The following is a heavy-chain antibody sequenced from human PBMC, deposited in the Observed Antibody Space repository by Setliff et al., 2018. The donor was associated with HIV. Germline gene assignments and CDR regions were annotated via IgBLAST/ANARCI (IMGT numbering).Heavy chain of an antibody. CDR2: VNPNRGNT. CDR1: GYIFMNND. J-gene: IGHJ6*03. V-gene: IGHV1-8*03. Sequence: GASVKVSCKASGYIFMNNDISWVRQAPGQGLEWVGWVNPNRGNTGFAQKFQGRLNITRDTSKSTVYMELSSLRSEDTGVYYCARIVAPGSHGPHYYMDLWGGGTTVTVSS. CDR3: ARIVAPGSHGPHYYMDL. D-gene: IGHD2-21*01.